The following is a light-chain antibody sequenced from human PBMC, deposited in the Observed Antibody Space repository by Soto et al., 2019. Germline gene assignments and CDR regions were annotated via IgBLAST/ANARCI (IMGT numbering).Light chain of an antibody. CDR2: GAS. CDR3: QQYNNWYT. CDR1: QSVSSN. Sequence: EIVMTQSPANLSVSPGERATLSCRASQSVSSNLAWYQQKPGQAPRLLIYGASTRTTGIPARFSGSGSGTELTLTISSLQSEYFAVYHCQQYNNWYTFGQRTKLEIK. J-gene: IGKJ2*01. V-gene: IGKV3-15*01.